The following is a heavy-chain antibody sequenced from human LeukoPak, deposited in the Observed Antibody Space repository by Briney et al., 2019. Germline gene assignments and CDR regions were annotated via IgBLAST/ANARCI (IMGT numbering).Heavy chain of an antibody. V-gene: IGHV4-4*07. CDR3: ARGGVYGGDLGEFDY. CDR1: GGSITTHY. D-gene: IGHD3-16*01. J-gene: IGHJ4*02. CDR2: TYVSGST. Sequence: PSETLSLTCTVSGGSITTHYWGWIQQPAGKGLEWVGRTYVSGSTNYNPSLKSRLTMSVDASKNQFSLRLNSVTAADTAVYYCARGGVYGGDLGEFDYWGQGALVTVSS.